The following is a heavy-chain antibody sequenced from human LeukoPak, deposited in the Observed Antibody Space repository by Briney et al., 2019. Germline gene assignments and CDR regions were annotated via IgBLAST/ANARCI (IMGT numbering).Heavy chain of an antibody. Sequence: SETLSLTCTVSGGSISSSSYYWGWIRQPPGKGLEWIGSIYYSGSTCYNPSLKSRVTISVDTSKNQFSLKLSSVTAADTAVYYCARQRSGWHYFDYWGQGTLVTVSS. D-gene: IGHD6-19*01. CDR2: IYYSGST. V-gene: IGHV4-39*01. CDR1: GGSISSSSYY. J-gene: IGHJ4*02. CDR3: ARQRSGWHYFDY.